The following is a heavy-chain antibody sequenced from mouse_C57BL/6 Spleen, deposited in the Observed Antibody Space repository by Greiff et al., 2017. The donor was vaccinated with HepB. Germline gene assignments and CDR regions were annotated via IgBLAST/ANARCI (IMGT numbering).Heavy chain of an antibody. J-gene: IGHJ1*03. D-gene: IGHD1-1*01. V-gene: IGHV1-82*01. CDR3: APHYYGSSYWYFDV. Sequence: VMLVESGPELVKPGASVKISCKASGYAFSSSWMNWVKQRPGKGLEWIGRIYPGDGDTNYNGKFKGKATLTADKSSSTAYMQLSSLTSEDSAVYFCAPHYYGSSYWYFDVWGTGTTVTVSS. CDR2: IYPGDGDT. CDR1: GYAFSSSW.